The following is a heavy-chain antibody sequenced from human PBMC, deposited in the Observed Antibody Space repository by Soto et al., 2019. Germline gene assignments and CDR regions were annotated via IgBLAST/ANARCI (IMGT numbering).Heavy chain of an antibody. Sequence: SETLSLTCTVSGGSISSYYWSWIRQPPGKGLEWIGYIYYSGSTNYNPSLKSRVTISVDTSKNQFSLKLSSVTAADTAVYYCARDPYDILTGYSQGYFDYWGQGTLVTVPQ. CDR1: GGSISSYY. CDR3: ARDPYDILTGYSQGYFDY. V-gene: IGHV4-59*01. D-gene: IGHD3-9*01. J-gene: IGHJ4*02. CDR2: IYYSGST.